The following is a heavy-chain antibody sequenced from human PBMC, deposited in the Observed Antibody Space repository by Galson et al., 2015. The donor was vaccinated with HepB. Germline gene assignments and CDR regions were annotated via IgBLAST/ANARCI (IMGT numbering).Heavy chain of an antibody. V-gene: IGHV3-33*01. J-gene: IGHJ2*01. Sequence: SLRLSCAASGFTFSSYGMHWVRQAPGKGLEWVAVIWYDGSNKYYADSVKGRFTISRDNSKNTLYLQMNSLRAEDTAVYYCARDTYWGLGGAWYFDLWGRGALVTVSS. CDR1: GFTFSSYG. CDR3: ARDTYWGLGGAWYFDL. CDR2: IWYDGSNK. D-gene: IGHD3-16*01.